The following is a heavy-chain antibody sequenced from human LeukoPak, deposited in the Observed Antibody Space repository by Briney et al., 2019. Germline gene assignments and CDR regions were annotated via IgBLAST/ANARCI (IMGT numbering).Heavy chain of an antibody. J-gene: IGHJ3*02. V-gene: IGHV1-18*01. D-gene: IGHD6-13*01. CDR1: GYSFTSYA. Sequence: ASVKVSCKASGYSFTSYAITWVRQAPGQGLEWMGWISAYNGNTNYAQKLQGRVTMTTDTSTSTAYMELRSLRSDDTAVYYCARARSNKSIAAAGNGIGDAFDIWGQGTMVTVSS. CDR2: ISAYNGNT. CDR3: ARARSNKSIAAAGNGIGDAFDI.